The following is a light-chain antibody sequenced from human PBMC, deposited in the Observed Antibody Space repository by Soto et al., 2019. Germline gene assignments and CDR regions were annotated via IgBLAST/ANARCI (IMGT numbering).Light chain of an antibody. CDR1: QNVSTY. CDR3: QQLTNCLS. CDR2: DAS. Sequence: EIVLTQSPATLSLSPGERATLSCRASQNVSTYLAWYQQKPGQAPRLLIYDASNRATFIPARFSGSGSGTYFALTISSLKPEGCGVDYCQQLTNCLSFGLGTKVHTK. V-gene: IGKV3-11*01. J-gene: IGKJ3*01.